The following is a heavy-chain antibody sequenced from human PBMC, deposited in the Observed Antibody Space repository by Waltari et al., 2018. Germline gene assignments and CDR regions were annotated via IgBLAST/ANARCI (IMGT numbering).Heavy chain of an antibody. V-gene: IGHV4-34*01. CDR3: ARVGSCSFDD. Sequence: QVQLQQWGAGLLKPSETLSLTCAVYGGSFSGYYWSWIRKPPGKGLAWMGEIDHSGSTTCSASLKSRCTISVSSSKSQCSLKLSSVTAAATAVYYCARVGSCSFDDWGQGTLVSVSS. J-gene: IGHJ4*02. CDR1: GGSFSGYY. D-gene: IGHD1-26*01. CDR2: IDHSGST.